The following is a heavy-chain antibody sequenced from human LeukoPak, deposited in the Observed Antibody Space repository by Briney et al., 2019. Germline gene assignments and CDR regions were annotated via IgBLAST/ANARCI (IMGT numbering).Heavy chain of an antibody. V-gene: IGHV3-53*01. CDR1: GFTVSSNL. CDR3: ARVAVTRYFDY. Sequence: PGGSLRLSCAASGFTVSSNLMTWVRQAPGKGLEWVSVIYSGGNTYYTDSVKGRFTISRGNSKNTLYLQMNSLRAEDTAVYYCARVAVTRYFDYWGQGTLVTVSS. J-gene: IGHJ4*02. CDR2: IYSGGNT. D-gene: IGHD4-17*01.